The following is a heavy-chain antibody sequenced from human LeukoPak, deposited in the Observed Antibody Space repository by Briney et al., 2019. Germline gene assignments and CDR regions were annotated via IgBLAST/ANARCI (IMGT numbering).Heavy chain of an antibody. CDR1: GFTFSDYY. Sequence: GGSLRLSCAASGFTFSDYYMSWIRQAPGKGLEWVSYISSSGSTIYYADSVKGRFTISRDNAKNSLYLQMNSLRAEDTAVYYCARDPDPQWLAPLSPDYWGQGALVTVSS. D-gene: IGHD6-19*01. J-gene: IGHJ4*02. CDR3: ARDPDPQWLAPLSPDY. CDR2: ISSSGSTI. V-gene: IGHV3-11*04.